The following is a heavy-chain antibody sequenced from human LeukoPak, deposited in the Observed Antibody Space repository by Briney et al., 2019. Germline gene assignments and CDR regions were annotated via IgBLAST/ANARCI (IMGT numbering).Heavy chain of an antibody. CDR2: IHFSGST. V-gene: IGHV4-59*01. J-gene: IGHJ4*02. CDR1: DASISGYY. D-gene: IGHD1-26*01. Sequence: KASETLSLTCAVSDASISGYYWSWIRQPPGKGLEWIGSIHFSGSTNYNPSLRSRVTISVDTSKNQLSLKLSSVTAADTAVYYCARDLGGIHFDYWGQGTLVTVSS. CDR3: ARDLGGIHFDY.